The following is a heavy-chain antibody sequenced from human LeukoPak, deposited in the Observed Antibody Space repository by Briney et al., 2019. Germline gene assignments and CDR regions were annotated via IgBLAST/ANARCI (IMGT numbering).Heavy chain of an antibody. Sequence: SETLSLTCTVSGYSISSGYYWGWIRQPPGKGLEWIGSIYHSGSTYYNPSLKSRVTISVDTSKNQFSLKLSSVTAADTAIYYCAREYGSGSYDTRWGQGTLATVSS. CDR1: GYSISSGYY. CDR2: IYHSGST. V-gene: IGHV4-38-2*02. J-gene: IGHJ4*02. D-gene: IGHD3-10*01. CDR3: AREYGSGSYDTR.